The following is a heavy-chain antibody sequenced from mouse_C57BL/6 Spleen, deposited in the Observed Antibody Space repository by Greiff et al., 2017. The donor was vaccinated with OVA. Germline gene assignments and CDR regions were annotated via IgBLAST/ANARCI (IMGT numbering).Heavy chain of an antibody. V-gene: IGHV1-26*01. Sequence: EVQLQQSGPELVKPGASVKISCKASGYTFTDYYMNWVKQSHGKSLEWIGDINPNNGGTSYNQKFKGKATLTVDKSSSTAYMELRSLTSEDSAVYYCARAPMTTVVVPYAMDYWGQGTSVTVSS. J-gene: IGHJ4*01. CDR3: ARAPMTTVVVPYAMDY. CDR2: INPNNGGT. CDR1: GYTFTDYY. D-gene: IGHD1-1*01.